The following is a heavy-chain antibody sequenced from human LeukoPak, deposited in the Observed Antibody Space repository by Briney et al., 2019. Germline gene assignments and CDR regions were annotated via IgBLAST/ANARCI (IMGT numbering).Heavy chain of an antibody. CDR1: GGSISSSSYY. J-gene: IGHJ4*02. V-gene: IGHV4-61*01. Sequence: SETLSLTCTVSGGSISSSSYYWGWIRQPPGKGLEWIGYIYYSGSTNYNPSLKSRVTISVDTSKNQFSLKLSSVTAADTAVYYCARDYYDSSGYYYFDYWGQGTLVTVSS. CDR3: ARDYYDSSGYYYFDY. D-gene: IGHD3-22*01. CDR2: IYYSGST.